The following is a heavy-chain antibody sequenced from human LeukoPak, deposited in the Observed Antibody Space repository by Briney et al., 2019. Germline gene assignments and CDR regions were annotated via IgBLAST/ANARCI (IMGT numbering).Heavy chain of an antibody. Sequence: GGSLRLSCVVSGFTFSDYNMNWFRQAPGKGLEWLSYISITSSTIYYADSVKGRFTVSRDNAKNSLNLQMNSLRAEDTAVYYCAKDGSGSYYRFDYWGQGTLVTVSS. D-gene: IGHD3-10*01. CDR2: ISITSSTI. J-gene: IGHJ4*02. CDR1: GFTFSDYN. CDR3: AKDGSGSYYRFDY. V-gene: IGHV3-48*01.